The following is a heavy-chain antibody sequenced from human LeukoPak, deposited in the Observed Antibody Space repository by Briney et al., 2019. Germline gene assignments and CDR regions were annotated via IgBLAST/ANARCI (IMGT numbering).Heavy chain of an antibody. CDR2: IYYSGST. Sequence: SETLSLTCTVSGGSISSGDYYWSWIRQPPGKGLEWIGYIYYSGSTYYNPSLKSRVTISADTSKNQFSLKLSSVTAADTAVYYCARDLNDAFDIWGQGTMVTVSS. CDR3: ARDLNDAFDI. J-gene: IGHJ3*02. V-gene: IGHV4-30-4*08. CDR1: GGSISSGDYY.